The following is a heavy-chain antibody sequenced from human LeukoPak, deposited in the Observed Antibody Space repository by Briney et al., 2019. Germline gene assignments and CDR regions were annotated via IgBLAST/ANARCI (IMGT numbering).Heavy chain of an antibody. CDR2: LYHSGST. D-gene: IGHD6-13*01. CDR1: SYSINNGYY. V-gene: IGHV4-38-2*02. CDR3: ARVETESSSWYGVHYFDY. Sequence: SETLSLTCTVSSYSINNGYYWGWVRQPPGKGLEWIGSLYHSGSTYYNPSLKSRVTISVDTSKNQFSLRLSSVTVADTAVYYCARVETESSSWYGVHYFDYWGQGTQVTVSS. J-gene: IGHJ4*02.